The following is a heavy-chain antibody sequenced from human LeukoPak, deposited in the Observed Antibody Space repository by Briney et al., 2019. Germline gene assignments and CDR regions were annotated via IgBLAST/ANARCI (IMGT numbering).Heavy chain of an antibody. J-gene: IGHJ4*02. Sequence: PGGSLRLSCAASGFTFSSYAMSWVRQAPGKGLEWVSAISGSGGSTYYADSVKGRFTISRDNAKNSLYLQMNSLRVEDTAVYYCARENVVRGVFDYWGQGTLVTVSS. CDR1: GFTFSSYA. CDR3: ARENVVRGVFDY. D-gene: IGHD3-10*01. V-gene: IGHV3-23*01. CDR2: ISGSGGST.